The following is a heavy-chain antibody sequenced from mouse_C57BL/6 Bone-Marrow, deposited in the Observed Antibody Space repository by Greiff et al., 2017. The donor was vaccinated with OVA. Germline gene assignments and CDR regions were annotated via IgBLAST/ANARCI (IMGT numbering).Heavy chain of an antibody. V-gene: IGHV1-81*01. Sequence: QVQQQQSGAELARPGASVKLSCKASGYTFTSYGISWVKQRPGQGLEWIGEIYPRSGNTYYNEKFKGKATLTADKSSSTAYMELRSLTSEDSAVYFCARGKTSYSWFAYWGQGTLVTVSA. J-gene: IGHJ3*01. CDR1: GYTFTSYG. CDR3: ARGKTSYSWFAY. D-gene: IGHD2-10*01. CDR2: IYPRSGNT.